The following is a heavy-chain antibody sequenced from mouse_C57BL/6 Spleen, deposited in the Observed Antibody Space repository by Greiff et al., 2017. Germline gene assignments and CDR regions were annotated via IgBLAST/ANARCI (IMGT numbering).Heavy chain of an antibody. Sequence: VQLKESGPGLVKPSQSLSLTCSVTGYSITSGYYWNWIRQFPGNKLEWMGYISYDGSNNYNPSLKNRISITRDTSKNQFFLKLNSVTTEDTATYYCARGVYYGNLYAMDYWGQGTSVTVSS. D-gene: IGHD2-1*01. CDR2: ISYDGSN. CDR3: ARGVYYGNLYAMDY. J-gene: IGHJ4*01. CDR1: GYSITSGYY. V-gene: IGHV3-6*01.